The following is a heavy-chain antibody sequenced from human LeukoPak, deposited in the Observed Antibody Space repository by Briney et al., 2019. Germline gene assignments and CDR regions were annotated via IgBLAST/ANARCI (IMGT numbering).Heavy chain of an antibody. V-gene: IGHV3-30-3*01. Sequence: SGGSLRLSCAASGFTFSSYAMHWVRQAPGKGLEWVAVISYDGSNKYYADSVKGRFSISRDNAKNSLYLQMNSLRAEDTAVYYCARGGGGQWELRSNAFDIWGRGTTVTVSS. D-gene: IGHD1-26*01. CDR2: ISYDGSNK. CDR3: ARGGGGQWELRSNAFDI. CDR1: GFTFSSYA. J-gene: IGHJ3*02.